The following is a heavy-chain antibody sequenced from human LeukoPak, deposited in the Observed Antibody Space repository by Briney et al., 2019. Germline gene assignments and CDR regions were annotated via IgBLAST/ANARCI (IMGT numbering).Heavy chain of an antibody. V-gene: IGHV3-7*01. CDR3: ARSSSTPRIFDS. CDR1: GFTFSHFW. Sequence: GGSLRLSCLASGFTFSHFWMSWVRQAPGKGLEWVANIKPDDTEKYYGNSVKGRFTILRDNAKNSVYLQMNSLKAEDTALYFCARSSSTPRIFDSWGQGTLVTVSS. CDR2: IKPDDTEK. D-gene: IGHD6-13*01. J-gene: IGHJ4*02.